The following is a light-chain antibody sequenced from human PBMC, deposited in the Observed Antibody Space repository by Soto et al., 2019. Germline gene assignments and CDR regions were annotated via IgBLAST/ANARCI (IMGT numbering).Light chain of an antibody. CDR1: QSISSY. Sequence: DIQMTQSPSSLPASVGDRVTITCRASQSISSYLNWYQQKPGKAPKLLIYAASSLQSGVPSRFSGSGSGTDFTLTISSLQPEDFATYYCQQSYSTPRCTFGQGTKVDIK. CDR2: AAS. J-gene: IGKJ2*02. V-gene: IGKV1-39*01. CDR3: QQSYSTPRCT.